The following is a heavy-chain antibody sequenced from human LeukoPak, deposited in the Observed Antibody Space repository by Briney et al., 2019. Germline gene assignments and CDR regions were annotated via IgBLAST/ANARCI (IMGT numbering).Heavy chain of an antibody. J-gene: IGHJ4*02. CDR2: IIPIFGTA. D-gene: IGHD3-10*01. V-gene: IGHV1-69*13. CDR1: GYTFTSYD. Sequence: ASVKVSCKASGYTFTSYDINWVRQAPGQGLEWMGGIIPIFGTANYAQKFQGRVTITADESTSTAYMELSSLRSEDTAVYYCARASSGSYYEYYFDYWGQGTLVTVSS. CDR3: ARASSGSYYEYYFDY.